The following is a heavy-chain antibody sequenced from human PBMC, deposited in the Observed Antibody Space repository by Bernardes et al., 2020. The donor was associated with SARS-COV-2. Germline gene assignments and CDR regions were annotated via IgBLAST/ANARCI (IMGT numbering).Heavy chain of an antibody. Sequence: GGSLRLSCVTSGFTFSRYWMSWVLQAPGKGLEWVANINTDGRVLYYMDFVEGRFAISRDNAKNSLSLQMNSLRDEDTATYYCIMGILEWVDYWGQGTLVTVSS. CDR1: GFTFSRYW. D-gene: IGHD3-3*01. J-gene: IGHJ4*02. CDR3: IMGILEWVDY. V-gene: IGHV3-7*05. CDR2: INTDGRVL.